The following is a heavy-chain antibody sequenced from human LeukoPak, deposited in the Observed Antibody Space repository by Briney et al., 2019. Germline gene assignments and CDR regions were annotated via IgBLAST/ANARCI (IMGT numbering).Heavy chain of an antibody. D-gene: IGHD3-16*01. V-gene: IGHV5-51*01. CDR3: AKRVGGYVDY. CDR1: GYSFSSYW. J-gene: IGHJ4*02. Sequence: GESLKISCKCSGYSFSSYWIGWVRQMPGKGLEWMGIIYPSDADTRYSPSFQGQVTISADKSTSTAYLQWSSLKASDTAMYYCAKRVGGYVDYWGQGTLVTVSS. CDR2: IYPSDADT.